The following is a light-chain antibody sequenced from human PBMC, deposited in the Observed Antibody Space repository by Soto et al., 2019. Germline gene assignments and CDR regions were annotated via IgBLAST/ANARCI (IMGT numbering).Light chain of an antibody. J-gene: IGKJ2*01. CDR3: HQHYSSPYT. CDR1: QSLLYSSDNRNN. V-gene: IGKV4-1*01. Sequence: DIVMTQSPDSLAVSLGERATINCKSSQSLLYSSDNRNNLTWYQQKPGQPPKLLISWASTRESGVPDRFSGSGSGTDFTLTISSLQAEDVAVYYCHQHYSSPYTFGKGNKVDIK. CDR2: WAS.